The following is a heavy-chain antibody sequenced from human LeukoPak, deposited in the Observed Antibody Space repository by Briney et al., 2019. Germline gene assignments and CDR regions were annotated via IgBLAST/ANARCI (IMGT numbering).Heavy chain of an antibody. V-gene: IGHV1-18*01. CDR1: GYTFTSYG. CDR2: ISAYNGNT. D-gene: IGHD3-22*01. CDR3: ARLHYYDSSGYYAY. J-gene: IGHJ4*02. Sequence: APVKVSCKASGYTFTSYGISWVRQAPGQGLEWMGWISAYNGNTNYAQKLRGRVTMTTDTSTSTAYMELRSLRSDDTAVYYCARLHYYDSSGYYAYWGQGTLVTVSS.